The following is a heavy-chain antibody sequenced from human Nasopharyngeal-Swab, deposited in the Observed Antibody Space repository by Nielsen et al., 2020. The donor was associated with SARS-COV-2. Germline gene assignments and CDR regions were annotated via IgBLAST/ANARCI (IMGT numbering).Heavy chain of an antibody. CDR3: ARVFCSSTSCYPGLLRYYYGMDV. CDR1: GFTFSSYS. CDR2: ISSSSSYI. J-gene: IGHJ6*02. D-gene: IGHD2-2*01. Sequence: GGSLRLSCAASGFTFSSYSMNWVRQAPGKGLEWVSSISSSSSYIYYADSVKGRFTISRDNAKNSLYLQMNSLRAEDTAVYYCARVFCSSTSCYPGLLRYYYGMDVWGQGTTVTVSS. V-gene: IGHV3-21*01.